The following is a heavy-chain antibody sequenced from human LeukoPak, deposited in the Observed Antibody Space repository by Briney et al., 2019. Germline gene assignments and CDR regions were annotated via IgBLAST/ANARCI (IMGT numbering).Heavy chain of an antibody. CDR3: AGAQQLVRNVLY. V-gene: IGHV3-48*01. CDR1: GFTFSSYS. Sequence: PGGSLRLSCVASGFTFSSYSMNWVRQAPGKGREWVSYISISSNTIYYADSVKGRFTISRENAKNSLHLQMNSLRAEDTAVYYCAGAQQLVRNVLYWGQGTLVTVSS. CDR2: ISISSNTI. J-gene: IGHJ4*02. D-gene: IGHD6-13*01.